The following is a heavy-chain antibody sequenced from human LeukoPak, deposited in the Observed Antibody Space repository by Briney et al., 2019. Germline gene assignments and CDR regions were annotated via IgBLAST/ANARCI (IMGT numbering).Heavy chain of an antibody. J-gene: IGHJ4*02. CDR3: ARGEYYDSSGYYYGADFGY. V-gene: IGHV3-7*02. CDR2: IKLDGSEK. D-gene: IGHD3-22*01. Sequence: PGGSLRLSCAASGFTFSSYWMTWVRQAPGKGLEWVANIKLDGSEKYYVDSVKGRFTISRDNAKNSLYLQMNSLRAEDTAVYYCARGEYYDSSGYYYGADFGYWGQGTLVTVSS. CDR1: GFTFSSYW.